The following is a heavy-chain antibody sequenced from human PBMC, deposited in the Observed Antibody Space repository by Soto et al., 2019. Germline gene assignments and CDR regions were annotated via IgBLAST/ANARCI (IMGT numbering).Heavy chain of an antibody. CDR1: GYTFTSYA. J-gene: IGHJ6*02. V-gene: IGHV7-4-1*01. CDR3: AVRFFASGDYYGMDV. Sequence: QVQLVQSGSELKKPGASVKVSCKASGYTFTSYAMNWVRQAPRQGLEWMGWINTNTGNPTYAQGFTGRFVFSLDTSVSTAYLQICSLKAEDTAVYYCAVRFFASGDYYGMDVWGQGTTVTVSS. D-gene: IGHD3-3*01. CDR2: INTNTGNP.